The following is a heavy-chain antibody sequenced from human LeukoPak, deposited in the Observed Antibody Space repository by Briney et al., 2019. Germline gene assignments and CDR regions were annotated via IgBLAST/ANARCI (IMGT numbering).Heavy chain of an antibody. Sequence: PSETLSLTCTVSGGSISSHYWSWIRQPPGKGLEWIGYIYYSGSTNYNPSLKSRVTISVDTSKNQFSLKLSSVTAADTAVYYCARDIRDEVRGVIHYYYYYGMDVWGQGTTVTVSS. CDR1: GGSISSHY. CDR2: IYYSGST. J-gene: IGHJ6*02. CDR3: ARDIRDEVRGVIHYYYYYGMDV. D-gene: IGHD3-10*01. V-gene: IGHV4-59*11.